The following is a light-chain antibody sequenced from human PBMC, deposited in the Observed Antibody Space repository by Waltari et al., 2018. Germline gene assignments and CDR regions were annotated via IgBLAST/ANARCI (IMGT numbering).Light chain of an antibody. V-gene: IGLV2-14*03. J-gene: IGLJ2*01. CDR2: DVT. CDR3: SSFTDTHTLL. Sequence: QPALTQPASVSGSPGQSITISCTGTRNAGRASNFVSWYQQHPGRAPQLMLYDVTERPSGISYRFSGSKSANTASLTISGLLPEDEAIYYCSSFTDTHTLLFGGGTTVTVL. CDR1: RNAGRASNF.